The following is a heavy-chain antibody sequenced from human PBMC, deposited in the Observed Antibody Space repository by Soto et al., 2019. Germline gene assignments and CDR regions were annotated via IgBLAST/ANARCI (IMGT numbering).Heavy chain of an antibody. CDR1: GFTFSSYA. D-gene: IGHD2-15*01. CDR3: ARDLRAGGY. V-gene: IGHV3-30-3*01. J-gene: IGHJ4*02. CDR2: ISYDGSNK. Sequence: GGSLRLSCAASGFTFSSYAMHWARQAPGKGLEWVAVISYDGSNKYYADSVKGRFTISRDNSKNTLYLQMNSLRAEDTAVYYCARDLRAGGYWGQGTLVTVSS.